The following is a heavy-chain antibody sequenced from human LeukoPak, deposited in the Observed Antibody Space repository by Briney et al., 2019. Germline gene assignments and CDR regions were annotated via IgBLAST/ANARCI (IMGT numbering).Heavy chain of an antibody. CDR3: AKESGRSCDFWSGYDMDV. CDR1: GFTFSSYA. Sequence: GGSLRLSCAASGFTFSSYAMSWVRQAPGKGLEWVSGISGSGGSTYYADSVKGRFTISRDNSKNTLYLQMNSLRAEDTAVYYCAKESGRSCDFWSGYDMDVWGKGTTVTVSS. V-gene: IGHV3-23*01. D-gene: IGHD3-3*01. J-gene: IGHJ6*03. CDR2: ISGSGGST.